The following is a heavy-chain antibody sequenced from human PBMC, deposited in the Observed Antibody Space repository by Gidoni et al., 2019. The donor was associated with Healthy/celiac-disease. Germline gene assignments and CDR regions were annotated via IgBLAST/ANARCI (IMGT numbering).Heavy chain of an antibody. CDR1: GGSFSGYY. Sequence: AVYGGSFSGYYWSWIRQPPGKGLEWIGEINHSGSTNYNPSLKSRVTISVDTSKNKFSLKLGSVTAADTAVYYCARGRTIYGSGKFRLGYWGQGTLVTVSS. CDR2: INHSGST. J-gene: IGHJ4*02. D-gene: IGHD3-10*01. CDR3: ARGRTIYGSGKFRLGY. V-gene: IGHV4-34*01.